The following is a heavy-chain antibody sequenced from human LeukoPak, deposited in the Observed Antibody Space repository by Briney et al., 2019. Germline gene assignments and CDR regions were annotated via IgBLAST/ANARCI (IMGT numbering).Heavy chain of an antibody. CDR2: IKQDGSEK. J-gene: IGHJ6*03. CDR1: GFTFSSYW. D-gene: IGHD3-9*01. Sequence: PGGSLRLSCAASGFTFSSYWMSWVRQAPGEGLEWVANIKQDGSEKYYVDSVKGRFTISRDNAKNSLYLQMNSLRAEDTAVYYCAREPRQKNYDILTGYTIYYYYYMDVWGKGTTVTVSS. V-gene: IGHV3-7*01. CDR3: AREPRQKNYDILTGYTIYYYYYMDV.